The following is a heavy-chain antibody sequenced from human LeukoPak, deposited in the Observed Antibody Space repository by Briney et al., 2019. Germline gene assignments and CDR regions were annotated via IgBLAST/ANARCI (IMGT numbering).Heavy chain of an antibody. CDR2: ISGSSTAI. CDR3: ATYSGYDRIFDY. V-gene: IGHV3-48*01. J-gene: IGHJ4*02. CDR1: GFTFNNYG. D-gene: IGHD5-12*01. Sequence: GGSLRLSCAASGFTFNNYGVNWVRQAPGKGLEWISYISGSSTAIYYAGSVKGRFTVSRDNAKNSLYLQMDGLRAEDTAVYYCATYSGYDRIFDYWGQGTLVTVSS.